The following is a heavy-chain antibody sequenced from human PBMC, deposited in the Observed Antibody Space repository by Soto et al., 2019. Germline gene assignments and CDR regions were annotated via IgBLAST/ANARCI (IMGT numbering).Heavy chain of an antibody. D-gene: IGHD1-7*01. J-gene: IGHJ4*02. CDR2: ISYNGTT. CDR3: VTIQRRYDWNYDIDY. CDR1: GGSVSSGSYY. Sequence: KPSETLSLTCTVSGGSVSSGSYYWSWIRQSPGKGLEWIGYISYNGTTNYNPSLKSRVTISVDTSRNQFSLKLSSVTAADTAVYYCVTIQRRYDWNYDIDYWGQGTLVTVSS. V-gene: IGHV4-61*01.